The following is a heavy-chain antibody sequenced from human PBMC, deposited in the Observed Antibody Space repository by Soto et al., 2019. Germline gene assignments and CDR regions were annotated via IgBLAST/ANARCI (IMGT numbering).Heavy chain of an antibody. CDR3: ARDQEQQQIVYYYYGMDV. V-gene: IGHV3-30-3*01. CDR2: ISYDGSNK. J-gene: IGHJ6*02. CDR1: GFTFSSYA. Sequence: QVQLVESGGGVVQPGRSLRLSCAASGFTFSSYAMHWVRQAPCKGLEWVAVISYDGSNKYYADSVKGRFTISRDNSKNTLYLQMNSLRAEDTAVYYCARDQEQQQIVYYYYGMDVWGQGTTVTVSS. D-gene: IGHD6-13*01.